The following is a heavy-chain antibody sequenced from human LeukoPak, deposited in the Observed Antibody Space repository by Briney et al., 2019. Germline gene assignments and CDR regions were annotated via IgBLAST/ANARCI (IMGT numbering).Heavy chain of an antibody. CDR1: GYTFTNYY. CDR2: INPSGGTT. CDR3: AREPSESFIDY. J-gene: IGHJ4*02. Sequence: ASVKVSCKASGYTFTNYYMHWVRQAPGQGLEWMGIINPSGGTTSYAQRFQGRVTMTRDTSTSTVYMELSSLRSEDTAVYYCAREPSESFIDYWGQGTLVTVSS. V-gene: IGHV1-46*01.